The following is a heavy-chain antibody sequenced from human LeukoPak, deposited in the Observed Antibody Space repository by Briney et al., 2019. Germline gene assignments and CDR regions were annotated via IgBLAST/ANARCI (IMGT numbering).Heavy chain of an antibody. V-gene: IGHV3-30*02. D-gene: IGHD1-26*01. CDR1: GFTFSSYA. Sequence: PGRSLRLSCAASGFTFSSYAMHWVRQAPGKGLEWVAFIRYDGTNKYYADSVKGRFTISRDNSKNTLYLQMNSLRAEDTAVYYCVKVGDSGSLLFDYWGQGTLVTVSS. CDR2: IRYDGTNK. J-gene: IGHJ4*02. CDR3: VKVGDSGSLLFDY.